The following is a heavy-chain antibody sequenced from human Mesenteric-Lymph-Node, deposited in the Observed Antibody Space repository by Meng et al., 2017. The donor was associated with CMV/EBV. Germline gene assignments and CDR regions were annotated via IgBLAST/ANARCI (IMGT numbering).Heavy chain of an antibody. CDR3: ASDITGNSYAYDS. V-gene: IGHV1-69*04. Sequence: SVKVSCKASGGTLSSYVISWVRQAPGQGLEWMGRIIPIIGRPHHAQRFQVRVSITADKATSTVYMELRTLTSEDTAVYFCASDITGNSYAYDSWGQGTLVTVSS. CDR2: IIPIIGRP. J-gene: IGHJ5*01. CDR1: GGTLSSYV. D-gene: IGHD3-16*01.